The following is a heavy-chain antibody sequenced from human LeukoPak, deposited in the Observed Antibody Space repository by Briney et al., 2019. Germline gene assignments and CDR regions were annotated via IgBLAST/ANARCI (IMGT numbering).Heavy chain of an antibody. V-gene: IGHV3-33*06. CDR1: GFTFSRYG. CDR3: AKDMYYYDSSTTPGY. J-gene: IGHJ4*02. D-gene: IGHD3-22*01. CDR2: IWYDGSNK. Sequence: PGRSLRLSCAASGFTFSRYGMHWVRQAPGKGLEWVAVIWYDGSNKYYADSVKGRFTISRDNSKNTLYLQMNSLRAEDTAVYYCAKDMYYYDSSTTPGYWGQGTVVTVSS.